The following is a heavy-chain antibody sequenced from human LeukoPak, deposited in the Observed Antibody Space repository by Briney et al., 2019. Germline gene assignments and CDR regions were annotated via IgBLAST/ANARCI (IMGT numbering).Heavy chain of an antibody. CDR2: IYYSGST. CDR3: ARDLGLGDFWSVHNEGYFQH. Sequence: SETLSLTCTVSGGSISSSSYYWGWIRQPPGKGLEWIGSIYYSGSTYYNPSLKSRVTISVDTSKNQFSLKLSSVTAADTAVYYCARDLGLGDFWSVHNEGYFQHWGQGTLVTVSS. J-gene: IGHJ1*01. D-gene: IGHD3-3*01. V-gene: IGHV4-39*07. CDR1: GGSISSSSYY.